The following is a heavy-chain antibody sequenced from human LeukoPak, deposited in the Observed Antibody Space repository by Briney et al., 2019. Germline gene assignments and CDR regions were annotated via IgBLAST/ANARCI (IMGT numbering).Heavy chain of an antibody. V-gene: IGHV3-21*01. CDR1: GFNFNTYS. CDR3: ARGATDTTRWFDP. Sequence: PGGSLRLSCEASGFNFNTYSMAWVRQAPGKGLEWVSIISRASESIFYADSVKGRFTISRDNAKNSLYLQMNGPRAEDTAAYYCARGATDTTRWFDPWGQGTLVTVSS. J-gene: IGHJ5*02. CDR2: ISRASESI. D-gene: IGHD1-7*01.